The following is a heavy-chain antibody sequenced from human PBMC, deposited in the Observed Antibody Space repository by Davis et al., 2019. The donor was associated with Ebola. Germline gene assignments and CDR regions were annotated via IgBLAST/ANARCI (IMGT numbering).Heavy chain of an antibody. V-gene: IGHV1-69*02. CDR1: GGTFSSYT. J-gene: IGHJ5*02. D-gene: IGHD4-17*01. CDR2: IIPILGIA. Sequence: AASVKVSCKASGGTFSSYTISWVRQAPGQGLEWMGRIIPILGIANYAQKFQGRVTITADKSTSTAYMELSSLRSEDTAVYYCARAPPSTYGDSRDWFDPWGQGTLVTVSS. CDR3: ARAPPSTYGDSRDWFDP.